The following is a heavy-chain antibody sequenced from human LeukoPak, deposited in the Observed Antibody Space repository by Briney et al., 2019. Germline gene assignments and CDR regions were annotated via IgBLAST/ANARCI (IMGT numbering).Heavy chain of an antibody. CDR2: IYYSGST. CDR3: ARAPNPYYYDSSGYPYYFDY. J-gene: IGHJ4*02. CDR1: GGSVSSGSYY. D-gene: IGHD3-22*01. V-gene: IGHV4-61*01. Sequence: SGTLSLTCTVSGGSVSSGSYYWSWIRQPPGKGLEWIGYIYYSGSTNYNPSLKSRVTISVDTSKNQFSLKLSSVTAADTAVYYCARAPNPYYYDSSGYPYYFDYWGQGTLVTVSS.